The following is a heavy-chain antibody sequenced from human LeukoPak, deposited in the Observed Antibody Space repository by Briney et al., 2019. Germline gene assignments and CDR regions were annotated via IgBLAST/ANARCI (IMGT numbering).Heavy chain of an antibody. Sequence: GGSLRLSCAASGFSVSSNYMSWVRQAPGKGLEWVSVIYSGGSTYYADSVKGRFTISRDNSKNTLYLQMKSLRAEDAAVYYCARTDETAPAEDFQHWGQGTLVTVSS. CDR3: ARTDETAPAEDFQH. CDR2: IYSGGST. D-gene: IGHD2-21*02. V-gene: IGHV3-53*01. J-gene: IGHJ1*01. CDR1: GFSVSSNY.